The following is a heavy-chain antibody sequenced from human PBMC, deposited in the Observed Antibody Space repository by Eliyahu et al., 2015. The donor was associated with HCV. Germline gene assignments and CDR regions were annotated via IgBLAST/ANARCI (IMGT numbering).Heavy chain of an antibody. CDR1: FDDYA. D-gene: IGHD3-10*01. J-gene: IGHJ4*02. Sequence: FDDYAMHWVRQAPGKGLEWVSGISWNSGSIGYADSVKGRFTISRDNAKNSLYLQMNSLRAEDTALYYCAKASLWFGQTAVGLDYWGQGTLVTVSS. V-gene: IGHV3-9*01. CDR2: ISWNSGSI. CDR3: AKASLWFGQTAVGLDY.